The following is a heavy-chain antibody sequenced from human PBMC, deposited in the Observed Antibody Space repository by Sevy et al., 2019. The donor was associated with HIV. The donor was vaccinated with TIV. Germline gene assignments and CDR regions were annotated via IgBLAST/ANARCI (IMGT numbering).Heavy chain of an antibody. J-gene: IGHJ4*01. D-gene: IGHD5-18*01. Sequence: GGSLRLSCAASRFTFSNYAMSWVRQTPGKGLEWVSAITGSAHRTYYTDSVKGRFTISRDNSKNMLFLQMNSLRAEDTAVYYCVKELSEYSYSDYWGQGTLVTVSS. V-gene: IGHV3-23*01. CDR1: RFTFSNYA. CDR3: VKELSEYSYSDY. CDR2: ITGSAHRT.